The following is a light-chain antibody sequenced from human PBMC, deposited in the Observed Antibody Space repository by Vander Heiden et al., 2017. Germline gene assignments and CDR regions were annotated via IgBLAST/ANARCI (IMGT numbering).Light chain of an antibody. CDR1: NIGSRS. J-gene: IGLJ3*02. Sequence: SYVLTQPPSVSVAPGQTATITCGGYNIGSRSVHWYQQKPGQAPIVVGYDDNQRPSGIPERFSGSNARNTATLIIRGVEAGDEADYHGQVWDSNSDLTGVCGGGTKLTVL. V-gene: IGLV3-21*02. CDR2: DDN. CDR3: QVWDSNSDLTGV.